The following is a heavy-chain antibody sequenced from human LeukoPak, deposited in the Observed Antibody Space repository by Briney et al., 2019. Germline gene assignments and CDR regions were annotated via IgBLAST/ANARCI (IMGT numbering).Heavy chain of an antibody. CDR1: GYTFTSYG. J-gene: IGHJ4*02. D-gene: IGHD5-12*01. CDR3: ARIVATISPFDY. CDR2: ISAYNGNT. Sequence: GASVKVSCKASGYTFTSYGITWVRQAPGQGLEWMGWISAYNGNTNSAQKFQGRVTMTTDTSTSTAYMELRSLRSDDTAVYYCARIVATISPFDYWGQGTLVTVSS. V-gene: IGHV1-18*01.